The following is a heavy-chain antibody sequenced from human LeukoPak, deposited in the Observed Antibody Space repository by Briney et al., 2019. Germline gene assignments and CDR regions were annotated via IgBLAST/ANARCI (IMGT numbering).Heavy chain of an antibody. CDR2: INDSGST. V-gene: IGHV4-34*01. Sequence: SETLSLTCAVYGDSLSKYCWSWIRQPPGKGLEWIGEINDSGSTNYNPSLKSRVTISVDTSKNQFSLKLSSVTAADTAVYYCASRVLASSDLDYWGQGTLVTVSS. CDR3: ASRVLASSDLDY. CDR1: GDSLSKYC. J-gene: IGHJ4*02. D-gene: IGHD2-8*02.